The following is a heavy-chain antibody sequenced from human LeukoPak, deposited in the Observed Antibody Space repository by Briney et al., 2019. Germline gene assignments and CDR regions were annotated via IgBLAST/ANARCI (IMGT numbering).Heavy chain of an antibody. CDR3: ARDREGFGESYFDY. CDR2: ISTSSSYI. V-gene: IGHV3-21*01. D-gene: IGHD3-10*01. Sequence: GGSLRLSCAASGFTFSSYNMNWVRQAPVKGLEWVSFISTSSSYIYYADSVKGRFTISRDNAKNSLYLQMNSLRAEDTAMYYCARDREGFGESYFDYWGQGTLVIVSS. CDR1: GFTFSSYN. J-gene: IGHJ4*02.